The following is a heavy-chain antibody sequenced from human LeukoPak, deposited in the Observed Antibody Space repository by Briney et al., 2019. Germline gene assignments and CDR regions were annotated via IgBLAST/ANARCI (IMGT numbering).Heavy chain of an antibody. J-gene: IGHJ4*02. V-gene: IGHV1-69*13. CDR1: GGTFSSYA. CDR2: IIPIFGTA. Sequence: ASVKVSCKASGGTFSSYAISWVRQAPGQGLEWMGGIIPIFGTANYAQKFQGRVTITADESTSTAYMELSSLRSEDTAVYYCARERGSSGWFDYWDQGTLVTVSS. D-gene: IGHD6-19*01. CDR3: ARERGSSGWFDY.